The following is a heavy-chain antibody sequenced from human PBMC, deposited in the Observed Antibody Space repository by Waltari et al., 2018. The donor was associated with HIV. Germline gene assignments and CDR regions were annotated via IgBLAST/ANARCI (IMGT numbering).Heavy chain of an antibody. J-gene: IGHJ4*02. V-gene: IGHV3-23*04. CDR3: AKAVMETAVSSPVDC. CDR1: GFTFNNFA. Sequence: EVQLVESGGGLVQPGGSLRLSCTASGFTFNNFAMSWVRQAPGKGLEWVSVIGGSGGTTYYADSVKGRFTVSRDNFKNTVYLQMNSLRAGDTAIYYCAKAVMETAVSSPVDCWGQGALVTVSS. CDR2: IGGSGGTT. D-gene: IGHD5-18*01.